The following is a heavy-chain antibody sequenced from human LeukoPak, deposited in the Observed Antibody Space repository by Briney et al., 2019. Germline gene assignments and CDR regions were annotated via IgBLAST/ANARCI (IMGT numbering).Heavy chain of an antibody. J-gene: IGHJ4*02. V-gene: IGHV4-59*08. Sequence: PSETLSLTCSVSGGSISSYYWSWIRQPPGKGLEWIGYIYYSGSTNYNPSLRSRVPITVDTSKNQFSLKLSSVTAAETAVYYCARGRPFFDYWGQGTLVTVSS. CDR1: GGSISSYY. D-gene: IGHD6-6*01. CDR3: ARGRPFFDY. CDR2: IYYSGST.